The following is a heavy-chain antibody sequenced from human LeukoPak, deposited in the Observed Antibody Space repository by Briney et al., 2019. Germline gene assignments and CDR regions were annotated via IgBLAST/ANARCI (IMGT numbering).Heavy chain of an antibody. Sequence: GASVKVSCKASGYTFTSYGISWVRQAPGQGLEWMGWISAYNGNTNYAQKLQGRVTMTTDTSTSTAYMELRSLRSDDTAVYYCARERVWFGDSYPTLDYWGQGTLVTVSS. D-gene: IGHD3-10*01. CDR3: ARERVWFGDSYPTLDY. CDR1: GYTFTSYG. J-gene: IGHJ4*02. V-gene: IGHV1-18*01. CDR2: ISAYNGNT.